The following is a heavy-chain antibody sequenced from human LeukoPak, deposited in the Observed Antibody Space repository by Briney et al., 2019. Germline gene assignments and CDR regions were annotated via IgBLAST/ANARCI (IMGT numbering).Heavy chain of an antibody. CDR2: INPNSGGT. Sequence: ASVKVSCKASGYTFTGYYMHWVRQAPGQGLEWMGWINPNSGGTNYAQKFQGRVTMTRDTSISTAYMELSRLRSDDTAVYYCARWSEVRGVLDYWGQGTLVTVSS. V-gene: IGHV1-2*02. CDR3: ARWSEVRGVLDY. D-gene: IGHD3-10*01. CDR1: GYTFTGYY. J-gene: IGHJ4*02.